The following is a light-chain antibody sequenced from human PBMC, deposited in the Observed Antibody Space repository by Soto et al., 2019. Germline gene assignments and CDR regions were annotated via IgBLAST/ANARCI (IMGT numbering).Light chain of an antibody. J-gene: IGKJ3*01. CDR1: QSVSSK. V-gene: IGKV3-15*01. CDR2: GAS. Sequence: EIVMTQSPATLSVSPGERATLSCRASQSVSSKLGWYQQKPGQAPRLLIYGASIRATGIPARFSGSGSGTEFTLTISSLQSEDFAVYYCQQYNNWPLTFGPGTKVDIK. CDR3: QQYNNWPLT.